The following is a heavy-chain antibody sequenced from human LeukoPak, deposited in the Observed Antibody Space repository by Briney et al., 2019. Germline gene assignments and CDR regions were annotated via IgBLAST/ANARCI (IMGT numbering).Heavy chain of an antibody. CDR1: GYSISSGYY. Sequence: SETLSLTCAVSGYSISSGYYGGWIRQPPGKGLEWIGSIYHSGSTYYNPSLKSRVTISVDTSKTQFSLKLSSVTAADTAVYYCARGHYDFWSGYYDYEAFDIWGQGTMVTVSS. J-gene: IGHJ3*02. CDR3: ARGHYDFWSGYYDYEAFDI. CDR2: IYHSGST. V-gene: IGHV4-38-2*01. D-gene: IGHD3-3*01.